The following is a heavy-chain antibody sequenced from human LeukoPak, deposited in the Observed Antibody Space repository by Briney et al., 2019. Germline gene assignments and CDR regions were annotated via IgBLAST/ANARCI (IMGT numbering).Heavy chain of an antibody. V-gene: IGHV3-23*01. D-gene: IGHD3-22*01. CDR2: ISGSGGST. Sequence: GGSLRLSCEASGFTFNTYSMNWARQAPGKGLEWVSAISGSGGSTYYADSVKGRFTISRDNSKNTLYLQMSSLRAEDTAVYYCAKAHYYDSSGELDAFDIWGQGTMVTVSS. J-gene: IGHJ3*02. CDR3: AKAHYYDSSGELDAFDI. CDR1: GFTFNTYS.